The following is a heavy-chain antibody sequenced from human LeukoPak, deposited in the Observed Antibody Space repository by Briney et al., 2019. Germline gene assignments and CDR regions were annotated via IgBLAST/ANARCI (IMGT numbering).Heavy chain of an antibody. CDR1: GGSISSYY. D-gene: IGHD1-26*01. CDR2: IYYSGST. CDR3: ARIVGATYYLDY. Sequence: SETLSLTCTVSGGSISSYYWSWIRQPPGKGLEWIGYIYYSGSTNYNPSLKSRVTISVDTSKNQFSLKLSSVTAADTAVYYCARIVGATYYLDYWGQGTLVTVSS. J-gene: IGHJ4*02. V-gene: IGHV4-59*01.